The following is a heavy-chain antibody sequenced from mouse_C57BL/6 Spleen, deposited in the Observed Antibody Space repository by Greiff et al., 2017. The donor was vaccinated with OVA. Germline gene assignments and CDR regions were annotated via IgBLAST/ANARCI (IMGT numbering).Heavy chain of an antibody. CDR1: GFPFSSYA. V-gene: IGHV5-4*01. J-gene: IGHJ3*01. D-gene: IGHD2-3*01. CDR2: ISDGCSST. CDR3: ARDNPYDDRFAY. Sequence: EVHLVASGGGLVQPGGSLKLSCAASGFPFSSYALSWVRQTPDKRLAWVAPISDGCSSTSYPDNVKGRFTISRDKAKNNLYLQMSHLKSEDTAMDYCARDNPYDDRFAYWGQGTLVTVAA.